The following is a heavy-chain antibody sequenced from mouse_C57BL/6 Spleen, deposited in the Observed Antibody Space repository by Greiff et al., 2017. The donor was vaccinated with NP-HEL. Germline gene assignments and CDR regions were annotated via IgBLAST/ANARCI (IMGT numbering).Heavy chain of an antibody. Sequence: EVKLVESGGGLVKPGGSLKLSCAASGFTFSSYAMSWVRQTPEKRLEWVATISDGGSYTYYPDNVKGRFTISRDNAKNNLYLQMSHLKSEDTAMYYCARDTGLYYFDYWGQGTTLTVSS. CDR1: GFTFSSYA. CDR2: ISDGGSYT. D-gene: IGHD2-2*01. V-gene: IGHV5-4*01. CDR3: ARDTGLYYFDY. J-gene: IGHJ2*01.